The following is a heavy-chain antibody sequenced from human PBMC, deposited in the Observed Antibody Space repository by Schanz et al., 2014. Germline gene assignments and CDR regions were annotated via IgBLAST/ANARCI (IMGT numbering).Heavy chain of an antibody. CDR3: ARGSGTFDS. D-gene: IGHD3-3*01. CDR1: GFAFNNYG. CDR2: MIGSGSSV. Sequence: VQLAESGGGVVQPGRSLRLSCAASGFAFNNYGMHWVRQAPGKGLEWVSRMIGSGSSVFYADSVKGRFTISRDNSDNTLYLQMNNLRAEDTAVYYCARGSGTFDSWGQGTLVTVSS. V-gene: IGHV3-23*04. J-gene: IGHJ4*02.